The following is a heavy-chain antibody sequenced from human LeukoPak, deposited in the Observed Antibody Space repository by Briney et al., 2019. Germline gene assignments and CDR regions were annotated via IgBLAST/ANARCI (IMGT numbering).Heavy chain of an antibody. J-gene: IGHJ4*02. CDR3: ARGGVTTTFAGPTHDY. Sequence: GGSLRLSCAASGFTFDDYAMHWVRQAPGKGLEWVSGISWNSGSIGYADSVKGRFTISRDNAKNSLYLQMNSLRADDTAVYYCARGGVTTTFAGPTHDYWGQGTLVTVSS. V-gene: IGHV3-9*01. CDR2: ISWNSGSI. D-gene: IGHD3-16*01. CDR1: GFTFDDYA.